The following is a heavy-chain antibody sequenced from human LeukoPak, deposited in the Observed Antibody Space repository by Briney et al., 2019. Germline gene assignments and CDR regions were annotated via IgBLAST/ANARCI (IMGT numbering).Heavy chain of an antibody. J-gene: IGHJ4*02. CDR2: ISYSGANS. CDR3: AKDNGDLYFALDY. CDR1: GFTFSGSA. D-gene: IGHD4-17*01. Sequence: GGSLRLSCAASGFTFSGSAMSWVRQAPGEGLEWVSLISYSGANSYYADSVKGRFTISRDNSKNTLYLQMNSLRAEDTAVYYCAKDNGDLYFALDYWGQGTLVTVSS. V-gene: IGHV3-23*01.